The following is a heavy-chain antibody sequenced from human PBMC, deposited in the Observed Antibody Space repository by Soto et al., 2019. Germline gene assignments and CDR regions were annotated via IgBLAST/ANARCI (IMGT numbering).Heavy chain of an antibody. V-gene: IGHV1-69*12. D-gene: IGHD2-2*01. J-gene: IGHJ5*02. CDR3: ARRLGYCISTSCYPWFDP. Sequence: QVQLVQSGAEVKKPGSSVKVSCKASGGTFSSYAISWVRQAPGQGLGWMGGIIPIFGTANYAQKFQGRVTITADESTSTAYMELSSLRSEDTAVYYCARRLGYCISTSCYPWFDPWGQGTLVTVSS. CDR2: IIPIFGTA. CDR1: GGTFSSYA.